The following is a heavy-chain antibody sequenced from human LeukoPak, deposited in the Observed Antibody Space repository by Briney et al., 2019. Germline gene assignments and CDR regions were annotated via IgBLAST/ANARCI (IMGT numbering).Heavy chain of an antibody. CDR1: GFTFSSYW. CDR2: IKQDGSEK. V-gene: IGHV3-7*01. J-gene: IGHJ4*02. Sequence: GGSLRLSCAASGFTFSSYWMSWVRQAPGKGLEWVASIKQDGSEKYYVDSVKGRFTISRDNAKNSLYLQMNSLRAEDTAVYYCARDVRDIVVVTAYFDYWGQGTLVTVSS. CDR3: ARDVRDIVVVTAYFDY. D-gene: IGHD2-21*02.